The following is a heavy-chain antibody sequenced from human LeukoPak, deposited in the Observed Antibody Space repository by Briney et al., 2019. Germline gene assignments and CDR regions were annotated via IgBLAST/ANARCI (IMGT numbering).Heavy chain of an antibody. CDR1: GFTFNSYA. D-gene: IGHD3-22*01. Sequence: GRSLRLSCAASGFTFNSYAMHWVRQAPGKGLGWVAVISYDGSNKYYADSVKGRFTISRDNSKNTLYLQINSLRAEDTAVYYCARDKGKYDSSGYANWGQGTLVTVSS. V-gene: IGHV3-30-3*01. J-gene: IGHJ4*02. CDR2: ISYDGSNK. CDR3: ARDKGKYDSSGYAN.